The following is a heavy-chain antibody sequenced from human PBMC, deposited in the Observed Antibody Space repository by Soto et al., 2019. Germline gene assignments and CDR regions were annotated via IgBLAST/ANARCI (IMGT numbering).Heavy chain of an antibody. V-gene: IGHV1-69*13. CDR2: IIPIFGTT. CDR3: ATVLLWFGEPKPY. J-gene: IGHJ4*02. CDR1: GGTFSSYA. Sequence: SVKVSCKASGGTFSSYAISWVRQAPGQGLEWMGGIIPIFGTTNYAQKFQGRVTITADESTSTAYMELSSLRSEDTAVYYCATVLLWFGEPKPYWGQGTLVTVSS. D-gene: IGHD3-10*01.